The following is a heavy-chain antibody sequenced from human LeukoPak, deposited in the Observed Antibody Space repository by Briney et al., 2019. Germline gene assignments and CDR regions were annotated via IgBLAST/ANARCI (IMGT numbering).Heavy chain of an antibody. J-gene: IGHJ4*02. V-gene: IGHV3-9*01. D-gene: IGHD5-12*01. CDR2: ISWNNDNI. CDR3: AKEPNKYSGYDYFDY. CDR1: GFTFDDYA. Sequence: PGGSLRLSCAASGFTFDDYAMYWVRLAPGKGLEWVSGISWNNDNIHYADSVKGRFTISRDNAKNSLYLQMNSLRVEDTALYYCAKEPNKYSGYDYFDYWGQGTLVTVSS.